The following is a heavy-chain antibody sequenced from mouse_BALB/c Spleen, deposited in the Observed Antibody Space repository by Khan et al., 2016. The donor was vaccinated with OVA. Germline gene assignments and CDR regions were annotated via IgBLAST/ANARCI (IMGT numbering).Heavy chain of an antibody. V-gene: IGHV3-2*02. Sequence: EVQLQESGPGLVKPSQSLSLTCTVTGYSITSDYAWNWIRQFPGNKLEWMGYISSTGRPSYNQSLISRSSITRDTSKNKFFLHLNSVTTEDTATYYCARSLYYSDSYAMDYWGQGTSVTVSS. J-gene: IGHJ4*01. CDR1: GYSITSDYA. D-gene: IGHD2-13*01. CDR3: ARSLYYSDSYAMDY. CDR2: ISSTGRP.